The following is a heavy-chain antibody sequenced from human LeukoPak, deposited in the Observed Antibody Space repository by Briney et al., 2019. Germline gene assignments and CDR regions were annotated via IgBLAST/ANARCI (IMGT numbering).Heavy chain of an antibody. V-gene: IGHV3-23*01. CDR2: ISGSGGST. J-gene: IGHJ4*02. Sequence: GGSLRLSCAASGFTFSSYAMSWVRQAPGKGLEWVSAISGSGGSTYYADSVKGRFTISRDNSKNTLYLQMNSLRAEDTAVYYCAKLYCSSTSCHSDYWGQGTLVTVSS. CDR3: AKLYCSSTSCHSDY. D-gene: IGHD2-2*02. CDR1: GFTFSSYA.